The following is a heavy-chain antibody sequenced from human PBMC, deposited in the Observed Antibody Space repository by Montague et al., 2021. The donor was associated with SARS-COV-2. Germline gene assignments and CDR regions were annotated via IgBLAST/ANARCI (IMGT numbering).Heavy chain of an antibody. V-gene: IGHV4-39*07. J-gene: IGHJ4*02. D-gene: IGHD2-15*01. Sequence: SETLSLTCTVSGGSVSSGSYYWGWIRQPPGKGLEWIGSIYCSGSTYYNPSLKSRVTISVDTSKNQFSLKLSSVTAADTAVYYCARVISRQNNIVVVGLYYFNYWGQGTLVTVSS. CDR1: GGSVSSGSYY. CDR3: ARVISRQNNIVVVGLYYFNY. CDR2: IYCSGST.